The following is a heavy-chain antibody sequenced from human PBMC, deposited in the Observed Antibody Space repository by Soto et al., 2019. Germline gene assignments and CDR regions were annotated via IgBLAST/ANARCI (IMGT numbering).Heavy chain of an antibody. CDR3: AHKGGRGAGMDV. CDR2: IYWDGDE. CDR1: GFSVSTSGVG. Sequence: QITLKESGPTLVKPTQTLTLTCTFSGFSVSTSGVGVAWIRQPPGKALEWLALIYWDGDERYSPFLQSRVTIPKDTSKKQVVLTMTNMDPVDTATYYCAHKGGRGAGMDVWGQGTTVTVSS. J-gene: IGHJ6*02. V-gene: IGHV2-5*02. D-gene: IGHD2-15*01.